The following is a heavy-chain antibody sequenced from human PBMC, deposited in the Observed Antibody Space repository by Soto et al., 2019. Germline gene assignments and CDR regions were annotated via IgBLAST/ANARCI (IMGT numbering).Heavy chain of an antibody. J-gene: IGHJ5*02. D-gene: IGHD6-13*01. CDR2: INAGNGNT. Sequence: ASVTVSCQTSGYTFTSYAMHWVRQAPGQRLEWMGWINAGNGNTKYSQKFQGRVTITRDTSASTAYMELSSLRSEDTAVYYCGTGISLYNWFDPWGQGTLVTVSS. CDR3: GTGISLYNWFDP. CDR1: GYTFTSYA. V-gene: IGHV1-3*01.